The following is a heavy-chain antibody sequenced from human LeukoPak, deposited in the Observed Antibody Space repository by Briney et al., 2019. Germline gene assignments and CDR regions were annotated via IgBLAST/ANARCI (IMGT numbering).Heavy chain of an antibody. CDR2: INHSGST. Sequence: SETLSLTCAVYGGSFSGYYWSWIRQPPGKGLEWIGEINHSGSTNYNPSLKSRVTISVDTSKGQFSLKLSSVTAADTAVYYCATTLYGSGSYCFDYWGQGTLVTVSS. J-gene: IGHJ4*02. V-gene: IGHV4-34*01. CDR3: ATTLYGSGSYCFDY. D-gene: IGHD3-10*01. CDR1: GGSFSGYY.